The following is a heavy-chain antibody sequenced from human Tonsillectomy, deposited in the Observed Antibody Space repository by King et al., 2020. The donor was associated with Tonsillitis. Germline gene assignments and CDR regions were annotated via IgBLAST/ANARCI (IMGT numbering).Heavy chain of an antibody. CDR1: GGSFSGYY. CDR2: INHSGST. Sequence: VQLQQWGAGLLKPSETLSLTCAVFGGSFSGYYWSWIRQPPGKGLEWIGEINHSGSTNYNLSLKRRVTISVDTSKNQFSLKLSSVTAADTAVYYCARGSYDYSNYVRHYYYMDVWGKGTTVTVSS. D-gene: IGHD4-11*01. CDR3: ARGSYDYSNYVRHYYYMDV. V-gene: IGHV4-34*01. J-gene: IGHJ6*03.